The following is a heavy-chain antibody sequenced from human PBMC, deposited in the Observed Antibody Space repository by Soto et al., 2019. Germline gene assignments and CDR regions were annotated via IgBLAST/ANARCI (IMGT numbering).Heavy chain of an antibody. CDR3: AISQDRGGRTTFIY. V-gene: IGHV3-9*01. J-gene: IGHJ4*02. CDR2: INWKSDI. D-gene: IGHD3-16*01. CDR1: GFTFDDNA. Sequence: GGSLRLSCAVSGFTFDDNAMHWVRQAPEKGLEWGSGINWKSDIVYADPVKGRFTISRDNTENSLYLQMNSLRAEDTALYYCAISQDRGGRTTFIYWGQGTQVTVSS.